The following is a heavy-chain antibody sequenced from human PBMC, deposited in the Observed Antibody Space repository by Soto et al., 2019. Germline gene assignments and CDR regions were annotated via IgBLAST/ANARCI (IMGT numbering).Heavy chain of an antibody. J-gene: IGHJ4*02. Sequence: EVQLVESGGGLIQPGGSLRLSCAASGFTVSSNYMSWVRQAPGRGLEWLSVIFAGGGTYYADSVKGRFTISKDNSKNSVYLQMNTLRAGDTAVYYCAGGFSYGYIDHWGRGTPGTVAA. CDR2: IFAGGGT. CDR1: GFTVSSNY. CDR3: AGGFSYGYIDH. V-gene: IGHV3-53*01. D-gene: IGHD5-18*01.